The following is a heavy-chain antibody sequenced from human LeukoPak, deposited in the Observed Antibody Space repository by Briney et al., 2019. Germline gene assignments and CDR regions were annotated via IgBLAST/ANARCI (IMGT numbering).Heavy chain of an antibody. CDR2: ISGSGGST. CDR3: AKAYSGSYYYFDY. V-gene: IGHV3-23*01. J-gene: IGHJ4*02. Sequence: GGSLRLSCAASGFTFSGYAMSWVRQAPGKGLEWVSAISGSGGSTYYADSVKGRFTISRDNSKNTLYLQVNSLRAEDTAVYYCAKAYSGSYYYFDYWGQGTLVTVSS. CDR1: GFTFSGYA. D-gene: IGHD1-26*01.